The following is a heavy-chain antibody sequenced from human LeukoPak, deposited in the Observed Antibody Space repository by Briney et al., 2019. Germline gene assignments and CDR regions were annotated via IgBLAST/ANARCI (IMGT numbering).Heavy chain of an antibody. V-gene: IGHV3-48*03. Sequence: GGSLRLSCAASGFTFSSYEMNWVRQAPGKGLEWVSYISSSGGTIYYADSVKGRFTISRDNAKDSLYLQMYSLRAEDTALYYCAREAPGVRGVDNFDYWGQGTLVTVSS. CDR1: GFTFSSYE. J-gene: IGHJ4*02. CDR2: ISSSGGTI. CDR3: AREAPGVRGVDNFDY. D-gene: IGHD3-10*01.